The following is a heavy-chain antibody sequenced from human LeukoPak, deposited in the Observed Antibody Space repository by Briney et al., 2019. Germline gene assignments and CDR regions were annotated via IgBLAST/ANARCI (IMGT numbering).Heavy chain of an antibody. CDR2: ISYIGST. CDR1: ADSFSSHY. V-gene: IGHV4-59*11. D-gene: IGHD4-17*01. J-gene: IGHJ3*02. CDR3: ARDLVTVTKGFDI. Sequence: SETLSLTCAVSADSFSSHYWTWIRQPPGKGLERIGYISYIGSTNYNPSLKSRVTISIDTSKNRFSLKLSSVTAADTAVYYCARDLVTVTKGFDIWGQGTMVTVSS.